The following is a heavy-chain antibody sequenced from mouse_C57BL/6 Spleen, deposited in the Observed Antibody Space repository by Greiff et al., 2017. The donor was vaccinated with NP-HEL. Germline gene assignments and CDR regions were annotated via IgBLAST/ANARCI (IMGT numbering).Heavy chain of an antibody. CDR1: GFNIKDYY. CDR2: IDPENGDT. V-gene: IGHV14-4*01. J-gene: IGHJ4*01. CDR3: TTGSPYYYAMDY. Sequence: EVQRVESGAELVRPGASVKLSCTASGFNIKDYYMHWVKQRPEQGLEWIGGIDPENGDTEYASKFQGKATITADASSNTAYLQLSSRTSEDTAVYYCTTGSPYYYAMDYWGQGTSVTVSS.